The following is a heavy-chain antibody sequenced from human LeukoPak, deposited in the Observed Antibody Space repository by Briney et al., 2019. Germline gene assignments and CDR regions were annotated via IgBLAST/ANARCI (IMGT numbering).Heavy chain of an antibody. CDR1: GGSISSYY. V-gene: IGHV4-59*01. CDR3: ARDSTGYFDY. D-gene: IGHD4-17*01. J-gene: IGHJ4*02. CDR2: IYYSGST. Sequence: SETLSLTCTVSGGSISSYYWSWVRQPPGKGLEWIGYIYYSGSTNYNPSLKSRVTISVDTSKNQFSLKLSSVTAADTAVYYCARDSTGYFDYWGQGTLVTVSS.